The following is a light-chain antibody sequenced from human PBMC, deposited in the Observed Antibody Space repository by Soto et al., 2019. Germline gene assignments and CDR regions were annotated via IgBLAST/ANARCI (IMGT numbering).Light chain of an antibody. Sequence: DIQLTQSPSSLSPSVGDRITLSCRASQSISRNLNWYQQMPGKAPSLLIYAARDLQSGVPGRFSGSGSGTEFNLTISSLQPEELATYYCQQSHSTPYTFGQGTKLE. CDR3: QQSHSTPYT. CDR2: AAR. J-gene: IGKJ2*01. V-gene: IGKV1-39*01. CDR1: QSISRN.